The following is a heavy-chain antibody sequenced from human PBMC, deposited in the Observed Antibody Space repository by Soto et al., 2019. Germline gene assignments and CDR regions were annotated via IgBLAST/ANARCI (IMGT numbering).Heavy chain of an antibody. J-gene: IGHJ5*02. Sequence: PSETLSLTCGVSGGTIRSPDWWTWVRQPPGKGLEGIGEIFRSGSTNYTPSLKSRVTISVDKSKNQFSLTLTSVTAADTAVYFCARGRGRYSSGWSWFDPWGQGILVTVSS. CDR3: ARGRGRYSSGWSWFDP. CDR2: IFRSGST. V-gene: IGHV4-4*02. D-gene: IGHD6-19*01. CDR1: GGTIRSPDW.